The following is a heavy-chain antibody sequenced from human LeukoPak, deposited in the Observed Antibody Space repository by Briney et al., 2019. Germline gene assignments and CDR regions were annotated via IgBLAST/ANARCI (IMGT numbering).Heavy chain of an antibody. V-gene: IGHV1-2*02. J-gene: IGHJ5*02. CDR1: GYTFTCYY. D-gene: IGHD6-19*01. Sequence: ASVKVSCKASGYTFTCYYMHWVRQAPGQGLEWMGWINPNSGGTNFAQKFQGTVTMTRDTSIRTAYRELSRLRSDDTAVYYCAREKRVAGSRGGFDPWGQGTLVTVSS. CDR3: AREKRVAGSRGGFDP. CDR2: INPNSGGT.